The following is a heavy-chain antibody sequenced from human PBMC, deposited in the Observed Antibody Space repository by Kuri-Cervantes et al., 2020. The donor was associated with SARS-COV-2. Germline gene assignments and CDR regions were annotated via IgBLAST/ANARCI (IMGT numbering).Heavy chain of an antibody. Sequence: SETLSLTCTVSGGSISSHYWSWIRQPPGKGLEWIGYIYYSGSTNYNPSLKSRVTISVDTSKNQFSLKLSSVTAAVTAVYYCARVRIFGVPGFAFDIWGQGTMVTVSS. J-gene: IGHJ3*02. V-gene: IGHV4-59*11. CDR2: IYYSGST. CDR1: GGSISSHY. CDR3: ARVRIFGVPGFAFDI. D-gene: IGHD3-3*01.